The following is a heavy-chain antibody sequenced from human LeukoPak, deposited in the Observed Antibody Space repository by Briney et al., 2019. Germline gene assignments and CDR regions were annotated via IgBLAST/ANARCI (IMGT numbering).Heavy chain of an antibody. V-gene: IGHV1-2*02. CDR1: GYTFTGYY. J-gene: IGHJ5*02. CDR2: INPNSGGT. Sequence: VASVKVSCKAPGYTFTGYYIHWVRQAPGQGLEWLGWINPNSGGTIYAQKFHGRVTMTRDTSISTAYMELSRLRSDDTAVYYCARVDFVVVGATTRSGWFDPWGQGTLVTVTS. D-gene: IGHD2-15*01. CDR3: ARVDFVVVGATTRSGWFDP.